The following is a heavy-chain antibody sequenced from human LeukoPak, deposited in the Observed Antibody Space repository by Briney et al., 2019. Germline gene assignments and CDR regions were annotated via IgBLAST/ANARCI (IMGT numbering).Heavy chain of an antibody. CDR2: MNPNSGNT. J-gene: IGHJ4*02. Sequence: ASVKVSCKASGYTFTSYDINWVRQATGQGLEWMGWMNPNSGNTGYAQKFQGRVTITRNTSISTAYMELSSLRSEDTAVYYCARGRRSSSWYYFDYWGQGILVTVSS. V-gene: IGHV1-8*03. CDR3: ARGRRSSSWYYFDY. D-gene: IGHD6-13*01. CDR1: GYTFTSYD.